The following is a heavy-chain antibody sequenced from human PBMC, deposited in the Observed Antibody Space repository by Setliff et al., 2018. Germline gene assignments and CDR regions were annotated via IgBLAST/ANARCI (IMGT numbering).Heavy chain of an antibody. V-gene: IGHV1-69*13. CDR1: GGTFSSYA. Sequence: GASVKVSCKASGGTFSSYAISWVRQAPGQGLEWMGGIIPIFGTANYAQKFQGRVTITADESTSTAYMELRSLRSDDTAVFYCARDGVATNPPWYFDYWGQGTLVTVSS. CDR2: IIPIFGTA. J-gene: IGHJ4*02. CDR3: ARDGVATNPPWYFDY. D-gene: IGHD5-12*01.